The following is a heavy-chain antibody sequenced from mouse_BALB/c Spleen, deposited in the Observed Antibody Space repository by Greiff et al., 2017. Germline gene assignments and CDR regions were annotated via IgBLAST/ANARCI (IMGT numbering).Heavy chain of an antibody. CDR1: GYTFTSYW. J-gene: IGHJ3*01. CDR2: TYPGNSDT. V-gene: IGHV1-5*01. CDR3: TLDSPAY. D-gene: IGHD3-2*01. Sequence: EVQLQQSGTVLARPGASVKMSCKASGYTFTSYWMHWVKQRPGQGLEWIGATYPGNSDTSYNQKFKGKAKLTAVTSTSTAYMELSSLTNEDSAVYYCTLDSPAYWGQGTLVTVSA.